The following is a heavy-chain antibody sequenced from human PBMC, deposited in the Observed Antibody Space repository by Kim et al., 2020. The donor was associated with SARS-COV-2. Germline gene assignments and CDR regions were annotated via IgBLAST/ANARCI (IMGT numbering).Heavy chain of an antibody. CDR3: ARAESGESFNSWPDFDY. D-gene: IGHD3-10*01. V-gene: IGHV3-21*01. CDR2: ISTSSSFI. J-gene: IGHJ4*02. CDR1: GFTFSSYS. Sequence: GGSLRLSCAASGFTFSSYSMSWVRQAPGKGLEWVSSISTSSSFIYYADSVEGRFTISRDDAKNSLYLHLNSLRAEDTAVYYCARAESGESFNSWPDFDYWGQGTLVTVSS.